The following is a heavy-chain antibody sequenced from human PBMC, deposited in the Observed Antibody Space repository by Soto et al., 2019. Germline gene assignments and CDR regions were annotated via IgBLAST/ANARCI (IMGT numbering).Heavy chain of an antibody. CDR1: GFTFSSYG. D-gene: IGHD6-19*01. CDR3: AKLRDHYLYSSGWQTGPIGDY. J-gene: IGHJ4*02. CDR2: ISYEGSNK. Sequence: QVQLVESGGGVVQPGRSLRLSCAASGFTFSSYGMQWVRQAPGKGLEWVAVISYEGSNKYYADSVKGRFTISRDNSKNTLYLQMNSLRAEDTAVYYCAKLRDHYLYSSGWQTGPIGDYWGQGTLVTVSS. V-gene: IGHV3-30*18.